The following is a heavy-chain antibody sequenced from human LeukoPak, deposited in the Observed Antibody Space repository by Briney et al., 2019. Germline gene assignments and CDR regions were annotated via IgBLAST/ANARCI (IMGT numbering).Heavy chain of an antibody. CDR3: ARDVSRISDY. V-gene: IGHV3-21*01. J-gene: IGHJ4*02. Sequence: GGSLRLSCAASGFTFSSYSMNWVRQAPGKGLEWVSSISSDSVYTYYADSVKGRFTISRDNAKNSLYLQMNSLRTEDTAVYYCARDVSRISDYWGQGTLVTVSS. CDR1: GFTFSSYS. CDR2: ISSDSVYT. D-gene: IGHD2-15*01.